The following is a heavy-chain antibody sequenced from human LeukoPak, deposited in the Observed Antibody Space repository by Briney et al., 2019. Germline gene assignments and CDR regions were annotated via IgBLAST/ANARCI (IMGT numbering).Heavy chain of an antibody. V-gene: IGHV1-2*02. D-gene: IGHD2/OR15-2a*01. CDR1: GYTFTSYA. CDR3: ARGPLWYFDY. CDR2: INPNSGGT. J-gene: IGHJ4*02. Sequence: GASVKVSCKASGYTFTSYAMHWVRQAPGQRLEWMGWINPNSGGTNYAQKFQGRVTMTRDTSISTAYMELSRLRSDDTAVYYCARGPLWYFDYWGQGTLVTVSS.